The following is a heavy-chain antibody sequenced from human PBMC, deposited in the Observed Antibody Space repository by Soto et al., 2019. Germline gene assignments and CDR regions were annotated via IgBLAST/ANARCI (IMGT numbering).Heavy chain of an antibody. V-gene: IGHV3-48*02. CDR2: IDTSSSTI. J-gene: IGHJ3*02. CDR1: GFTFSSYS. CDR3: AREREYSYVSGSFSPDAFDI. Sequence: EVQLVESGGGLVQPGGSLRLSCAASGFTFSSYSMNWVRQAPGKGLEWVSYIDTSSSTIYYADSVNGRFTISRNNAKNSLYLQMISLRDEDTAVYYCAREREYSYVSGSFSPDAFDIWGQGTMVTVSS. D-gene: IGHD3-10*01.